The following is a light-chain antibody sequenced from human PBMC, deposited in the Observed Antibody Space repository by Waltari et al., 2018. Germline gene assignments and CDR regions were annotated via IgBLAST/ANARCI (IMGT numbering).Light chain of an antibody. J-gene: IGLJ3*02. CDR3: ATWDASLDTWV. CDR2: ANN. CDR1: NSNIGSDI. V-gene: IGLV1-44*01. Sequence: QSVVTQPPSASGTPGQRVTLSCSGSNSNIGSDIVNWYQQFQGTAPKLLIYANNQRPSGVPGRFSASRSGTSASLVISGLQSEDEADYYCATWDASLDTWVFGGGTKVTVL.